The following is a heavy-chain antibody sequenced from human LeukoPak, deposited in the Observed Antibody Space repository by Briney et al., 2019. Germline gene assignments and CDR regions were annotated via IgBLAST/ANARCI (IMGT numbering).Heavy chain of an antibody. Sequence: PGGSLRLSCAASGFTFSSYSMNWVRQAPGKGLEWVSSISSSSSYIYYADSVKARFTISRDNARNTVYLQMNSLRAEDTAVYYCIRDFRSADYWGQGTLVTVSS. CDR2: ISSSSSYI. CDR1: GFTFSSYS. CDR3: IRDFRSADY. V-gene: IGHV3-21*01. J-gene: IGHJ4*02.